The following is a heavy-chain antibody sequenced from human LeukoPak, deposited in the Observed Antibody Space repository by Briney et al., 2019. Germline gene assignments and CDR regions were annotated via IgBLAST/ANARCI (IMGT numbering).Heavy chain of an antibody. CDR3: ARGMSSSGWYGY. D-gene: IGHD6-19*01. CDR1: GFTFSYYA. J-gene: IGHJ4*02. V-gene: IGHV3-30-3*01. Sequence: PGRSLRLSCAASGFTFSYYAMHWVRQAPGKGLEWVAVISYDGSNKYYADSVKGRFTISRDNSKNTLYLQMNSLRAEDTAVYYCARGMSSSGWYGYWGQGTLVTVSS. CDR2: ISYDGSNK.